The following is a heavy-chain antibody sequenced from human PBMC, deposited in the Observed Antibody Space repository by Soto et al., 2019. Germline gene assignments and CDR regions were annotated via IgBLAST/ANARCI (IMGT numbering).Heavy chain of an antibody. D-gene: IGHD3-3*01. CDR1: GFTFSSYA. Sequence: GGSLRLSCAASGFTFSSYAMSWVRQAPGKGLEWVSAISGSGGSTYYADSVKGRFTISRDNSKNTLYLQMNSLRAEDTAVYYCANFLGQITFLGVVIGQDVFDIWGQGKMSTFS. J-gene: IGHJ3*02. CDR2: ISGSGGST. CDR3: ANFLGQITFLGVVIGQDVFDI. V-gene: IGHV3-23*01.